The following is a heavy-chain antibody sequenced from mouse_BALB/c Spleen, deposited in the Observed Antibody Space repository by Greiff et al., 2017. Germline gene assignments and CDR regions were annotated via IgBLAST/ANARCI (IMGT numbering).Heavy chain of an antibody. V-gene: IGHV1S135*01. D-gene: IGHD1-2*01. Sequence: VQLQQSGPELVKPGASVKVSCKASGYAFTSYNMYWVKQSHGKSLEWIGYIDPYNGGTSYNQKFKGKATLTVDNSSSTAYMHLNSLTSEDSAVYYCARYITTATFAMDYWGQGTSVTVSS. CDR2: IDPYNGGT. J-gene: IGHJ4*01. CDR1: GYAFTSYN. CDR3: ARYITTATFAMDY.